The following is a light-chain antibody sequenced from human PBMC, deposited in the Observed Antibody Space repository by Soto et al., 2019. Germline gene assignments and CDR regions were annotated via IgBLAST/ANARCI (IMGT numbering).Light chain of an antibody. CDR2: GAS. CDR3: QQHNNWPRT. V-gene: IGKV3-15*01. CDR1: QSVSNN. Sequence: EIVMTQSPATLSVSPGERATLSCRASQSVSNNLAWYQQKPGQAPRLLIYGASTRATRIPARFSGSGSGTELTLTISSLQSEDFAVYYCQQHNNWPRTFGQGTKVDIK. J-gene: IGKJ1*01.